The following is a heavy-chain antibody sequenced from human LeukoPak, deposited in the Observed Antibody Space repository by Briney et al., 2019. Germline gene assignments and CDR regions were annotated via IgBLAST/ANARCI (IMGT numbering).Heavy chain of an antibody. CDR1: GYSISSGYY. V-gene: IGHV4-38-2*01. J-gene: IGHJ4*02. D-gene: IGHD6-19*01. Sequence: PSETLSLTCAVSGYSISSGYYWGWIRQPPGKGLEWIGGIYHSGSTYYNPSLKSRVTISVDTSKNQFSLKLSSVTAADTAVYYCARRIVVADASRGYFDYWGQGTLVTVSS. CDR2: IYHSGST. CDR3: ARRIVVADASRGYFDY.